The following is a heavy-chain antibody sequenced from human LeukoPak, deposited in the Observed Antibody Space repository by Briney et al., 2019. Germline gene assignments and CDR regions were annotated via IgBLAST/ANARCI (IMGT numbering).Heavy chain of an antibody. D-gene: IGHD4-23*01. V-gene: IGHV3-30*18. J-gene: IGHJ4*02. CDR1: GFTFSSYG. CDR2: IPYDGSNK. CDR3: AKVQGDDTVLIDY. Sequence: GGSLRLSCAASGFTFSSYGMHWVRQAPGKGLEWVAVIPYDGSNKYYAGSVKGRFTISRDNSKNTLYLQMNSLRPEDTAVYYCAKVQGDDTVLIDYWGQGTLVTVSS.